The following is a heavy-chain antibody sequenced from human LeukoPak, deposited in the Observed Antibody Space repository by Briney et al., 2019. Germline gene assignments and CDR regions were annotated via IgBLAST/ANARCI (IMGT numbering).Heavy chain of an antibody. CDR1: GGSISSYY. CDR3: ARAYGSGSYYTNFDY. J-gene: IGHJ4*02. D-gene: IGHD3-10*01. CDR2: IYYSGST. V-gene: IGHV4-59*01. Sequence: SETLSLTCTVSGGSISSYYWSWIRQPPGKGLEWIGYIYYSGSTNYNPSLKSRVTISVDTSKNQFSLKLSSVTAADTAVYYCARAYGSGSYYTNFDYWGQGTLVTVSS.